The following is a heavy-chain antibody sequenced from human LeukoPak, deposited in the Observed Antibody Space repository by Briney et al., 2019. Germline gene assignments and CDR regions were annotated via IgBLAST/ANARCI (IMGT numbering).Heavy chain of an antibody. J-gene: IGHJ6*02. V-gene: IGHV3-11*01. CDR3: ARGGDLAAPHYNYYGMDV. Sequence: PGGSLRLSCAASGFTFSDYYMSRVRQAPGKGLEWVSYISVSGFTIYYADSVKGRLTISRDNGENSLYLEVNSLRAEDTAVYYCARGGDLAAPHYNYYGMDVWGQGTTVTVSS. CDR1: GFTFSDYY. D-gene: IGHD2-21*02. CDR2: ISVSGFTI.